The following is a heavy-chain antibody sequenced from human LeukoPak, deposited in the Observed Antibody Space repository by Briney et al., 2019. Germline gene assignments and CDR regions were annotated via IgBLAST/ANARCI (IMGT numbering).Heavy chain of an antibody. CDR3: ASGGSWAYYFDY. CDR1: GGSISSYY. V-gene: IGHV4-59*08. J-gene: IGHJ4*02. CDR2: IYYSGSI. D-gene: IGHD6-13*01. Sequence: PSETLSLTCTVSGGSISSYYWSWIRQPPGKGLEWIGYIYYSGSINYNPSLKSRVTISVDTSKNQFSLKLSSVTAADTAVYYCASGGSWAYYFDYWGQGTLVTVSS.